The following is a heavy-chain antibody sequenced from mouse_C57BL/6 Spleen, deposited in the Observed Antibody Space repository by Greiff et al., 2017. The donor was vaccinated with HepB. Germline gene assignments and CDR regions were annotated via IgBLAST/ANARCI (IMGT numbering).Heavy chain of an antibody. Sequence: EVKLVESGGDLAKPGGSLKLSCAASGFTFSSYGMSWVRQTPDKRLEWVATISSGGSYTYYPDSVKGRFTISRDNAKNTLYLQMSSLKSEDTAMYYCARLGHYYAMDYWGQGTSVTVSS. CDR3: ARLGHYYAMDY. V-gene: IGHV5-6*02. CDR2: ISSGGSYT. J-gene: IGHJ4*01. CDR1: GFTFSSYG.